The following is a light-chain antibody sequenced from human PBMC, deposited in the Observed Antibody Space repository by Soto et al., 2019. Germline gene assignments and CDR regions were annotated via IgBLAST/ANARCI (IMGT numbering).Light chain of an antibody. CDR2: DVS. CDR1: SSDIGDYNY. J-gene: IGLJ2*01. V-gene: IGLV2-14*01. CDR3: AAWDDSLNGVV. Sequence: QSALTQPASVSGSPGQSITISCVGTSSDIGDYNYVSWYQQHPGKVPKVIIYDVSNRPSGVSYRFSATKSGNTASLTISGLQSEDEADYYCAAWDDSLNGVVFGGGTKLTVL.